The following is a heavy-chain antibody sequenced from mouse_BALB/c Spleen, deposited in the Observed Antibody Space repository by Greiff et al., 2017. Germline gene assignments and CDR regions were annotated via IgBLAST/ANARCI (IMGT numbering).Heavy chain of an antibody. J-gene: IGHJ4*01. V-gene: IGHV1-61*01. D-gene: IGHD1-2*01. Sequence: QVQLQQPGAELVRHGASVKLSCKASGYSFTSYWMNWVKQRPGQGLEWIGMIHPSDSETRLNQKFKDKATLTVDKSSSTAYMQLSSPTSEDSAVYYCAREGITTAKEGGPMDYWGQGTSVTVSS. CDR1: GYSFTSYW. CDR2: IHPSDSET. CDR3: AREGITTAKEGGPMDY.